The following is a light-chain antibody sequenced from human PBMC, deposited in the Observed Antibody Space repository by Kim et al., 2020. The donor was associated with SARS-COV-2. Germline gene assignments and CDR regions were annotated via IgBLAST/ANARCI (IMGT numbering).Light chain of an antibody. J-gene: IGKJ1*01. V-gene: IGKV1-39*01. Sequence: DIQLTQSPSSLSASVGDRVTITCRTSQSLSGSLNWYQQKIGRAPKLLLYDVSSLQRGVPSRFTGSGSGRDFSLTISSLQPEDFATYYCQQSYSTPWTFGQGTKVDIK. CDR1: QSLSGS. CDR3: QQSYSTPWT. CDR2: DVS.